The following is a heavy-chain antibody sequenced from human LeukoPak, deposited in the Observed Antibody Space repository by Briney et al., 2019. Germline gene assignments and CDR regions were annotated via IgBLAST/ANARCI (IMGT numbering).Heavy chain of an antibody. CDR1: GFTFSSYI. Sequence: GGSLRLSCSASGFTFSSYIMHWVRQAPGKGLEYVSAISSNGGSTYYADSVKGRFTISRDNSKNTLYLQMSSLGPEDTAMYHCVKDDSYYYNSGNSNYWGQGTLVTVSS. V-gene: IGHV3-64D*06. J-gene: IGHJ4*02. CDR2: ISSNGGST. CDR3: VKDDSYYYNSGNSNY. D-gene: IGHD3-10*01.